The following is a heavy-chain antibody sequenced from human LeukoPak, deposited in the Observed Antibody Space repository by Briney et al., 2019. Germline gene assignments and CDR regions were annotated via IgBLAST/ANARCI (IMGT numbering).Heavy chain of an antibody. V-gene: IGHV1-46*01. J-gene: IGHJ4*02. CDR1: GYTFTSYY. CDR3: ARTIYYYDSSGLDY. D-gene: IGHD3-22*01. Sequence: ASVKVSCKSSGYTFTSYYMRWVREAPGQVLEWMGIINPSGGSTSYAQKFQGRVTMTRDTSTSTVYVELSSLRSEDTAVYYCARTIYYYDSSGLDYWGQGTLVTVSS. CDR2: INPSGGST.